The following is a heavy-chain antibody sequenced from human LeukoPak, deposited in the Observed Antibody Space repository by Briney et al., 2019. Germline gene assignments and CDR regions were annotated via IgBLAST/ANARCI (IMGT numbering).Heavy chain of an antibody. V-gene: IGHV1-69*04. CDR3: ARADNYGDYPGTNDYYYYGMAV. Sequence: SVKVSCKASGGTFSSYAISWVRQAPGQGLEWMGRIIPILGIANYAQKFQGRVTITADKSTSTAYMELSSLRSEDTAVYYCARADNYGDYPGTNDYYYYGMAVWGQGTTVTVSS. CDR1: GGTFSSYA. J-gene: IGHJ6*02. D-gene: IGHD4-17*01. CDR2: IIPILGIA.